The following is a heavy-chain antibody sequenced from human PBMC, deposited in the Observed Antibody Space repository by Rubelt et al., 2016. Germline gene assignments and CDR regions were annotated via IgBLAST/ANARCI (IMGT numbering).Heavy chain of an antibody. Sequence: QVQLQESGPGLVKPSETLSLTCTVSGGSISNYYWTWIRQPPGKGLEWIGDINKSGATNYNPSLKSRVTISVETSKNQFSLRLSALPAPETAVYYCASRYVAGGSCYFYPEYHLDYWGQGTLVTVSS. J-gene: IGHJ4*02. CDR3: ASRYVAGGSCYFYPEYHLDY. CDR2: INKSGAT. V-gene: IGHV4-4*09. CDR1: GGSISNYY. D-gene: IGHD2-15*01.